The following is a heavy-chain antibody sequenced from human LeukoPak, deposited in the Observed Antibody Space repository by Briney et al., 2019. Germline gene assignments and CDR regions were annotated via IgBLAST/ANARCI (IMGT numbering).Heavy chain of an antibody. Sequence: PGGSLRLSCVGSGFTFSSYEMNWVRQAPGKGLEWVSYISTSGGTMYYADSVKGRFTISRDNAKNSLYLQLNNLRAEDTAVYFCARDDCSGGSCFSKDAFDLWGQGTMVTVS. CDR2: ISTSGGTM. D-gene: IGHD2-15*01. V-gene: IGHV3-48*03. J-gene: IGHJ3*01. CDR1: GFTFSSYE. CDR3: ARDDCSGGSCFSKDAFDL.